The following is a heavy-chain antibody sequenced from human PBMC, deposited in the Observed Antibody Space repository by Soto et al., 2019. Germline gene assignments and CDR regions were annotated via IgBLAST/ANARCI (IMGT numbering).Heavy chain of an antibody. CDR3: TRGSGSYWVY. D-gene: IGHD1-26*01. CDR1: GFTFGDYA. V-gene: IGHV3-49*04. CDR2: IRSKAYGGTT. Sequence: PGGSLRLSCRASGFTFGDYAMSWVRQAPGKGLEWVGFIRSKAYGGTTEYAASVKGRFTISRDDSKSIAYLQMNSLKTEDTAVYYCTRGSGSYWVYWGQGTLVTVSS. J-gene: IGHJ4*02.